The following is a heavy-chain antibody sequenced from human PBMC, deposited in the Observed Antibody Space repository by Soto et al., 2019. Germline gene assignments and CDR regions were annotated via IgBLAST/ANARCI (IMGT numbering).Heavy chain of an antibody. Sequence: QVHLQESGPGLLKPSQTLSLTCDVSGDFIGSGDYYWTWIRQPPGKGLEYIGYIYKTGKTYYNPSLKGRSIISLDTSKSQFFLRLTSVIAADTAMYYCARSLSSSSGFFDPWGQGTLVTVSS. CDR3: ARSLSSSSGFFDP. D-gene: IGHD6-6*01. J-gene: IGHJ5*02. V-gene: IGHV4-30-4*01. CDR1: GDFIGSGDYY. CDR2: IYKTGKT.